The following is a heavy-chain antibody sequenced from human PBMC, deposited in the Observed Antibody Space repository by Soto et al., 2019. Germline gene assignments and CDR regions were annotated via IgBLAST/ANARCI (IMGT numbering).Heavy chain of an antibody. CDR2: IYYSGST. J-gene: IGHJ4*02. Sequence: PSETLSLTCTVSGGSISSGDYYWSWIRQPPGKGLEWIGYIYYSGSTYYNPSLKSRVTISVDTSKNQFSLKLSSVTAADTAVYYCARVEGRWLHTRIPGALDYWGQGTLVTVSS. D-gene: IGHD5-12*01. CDR3: ARVEGRWLHTRIPGALDY. CDR1: GGSISSGDYY. V-gene: IGHV4-30-4*01.